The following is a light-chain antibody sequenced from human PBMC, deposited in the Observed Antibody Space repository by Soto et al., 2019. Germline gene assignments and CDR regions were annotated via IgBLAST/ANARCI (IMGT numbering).Light chain of an antibody. J-gene: IGLJ3*02. V-gene: IGLV4-69*01. CDR2: LNSDGSH. Sequence: QPVLTQSPSASASLGASVKLTCTLSSGHSSYAIAWHQQQPEKGPRYLMKLNSDGSHNKGDGIPDRYSGSSSGAERYLTISSLQSEDEADYYCQTWGTGPWVFVGGTKVTVL. CDR1: SGHSSYA. CDR3: QTWGTGPWV.